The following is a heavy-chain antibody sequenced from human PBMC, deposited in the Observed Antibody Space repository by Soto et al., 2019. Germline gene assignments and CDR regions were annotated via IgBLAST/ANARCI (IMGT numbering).Heavy chain of an antibody. Sequence: GGSLRLTCAASGFTFSDYYMSWNRQAPGKGLEWVSYISSSGSTIYYADSVKGRFTISRDNAKNSLYLQMNSLRAEDTAVYYCARVYCSSTSCYLPLFDYWGQGTLVTVSS. V-gene: IGHV3-11*01. D-gene: IGHD2-2*01. CDR2: ISSSGSTI. CDR1: GFTFSDYY. CDR3: ARVYCSSTSCYLPLFDY. J-gene: IGHJ4*02.